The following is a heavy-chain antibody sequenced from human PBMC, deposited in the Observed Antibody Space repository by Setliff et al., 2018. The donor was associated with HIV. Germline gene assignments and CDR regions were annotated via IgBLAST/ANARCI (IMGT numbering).Heavy chain of an antibody. Sequence: PSETLSLTFTVSGGSISSYYWSWIRQPPGKGLEWLGHIYSSGSTNYNPSLKSRVTISVDTSKNQFSLKLYSVTAADTAVYYCARAYFGSGIYYWGQGTLVTVSS. D-gene: IGHD3-10*01. CDR3: ARAYFGSGIYY. CDR1: GGSISSYY. V-gene: IGHV4-4*09. J-gene: IGHJ4*02. CDR2: IYSSGST.